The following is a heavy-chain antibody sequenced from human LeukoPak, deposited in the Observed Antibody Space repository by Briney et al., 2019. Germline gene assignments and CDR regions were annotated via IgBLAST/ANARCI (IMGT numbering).Heavy chain of an antibody. CDR2: MNPNRGNT. D-gene: IGHD3-22*01. J-gene: IGHJ5*02. CDR1: GYTFTSYD. Sequence: ASVKVSCKASGYTFTSYDINWVRPATRQGLEWMGWMNPNRGNTGYAQKFQGRVTMTRNTSISTAYMELSSLRSEDTAVYYCASYDSSGYYYGAWGQGTLVTVSS. CDR3: ASYDSSGYYYGA. V-gene: IGHV1-8*01.